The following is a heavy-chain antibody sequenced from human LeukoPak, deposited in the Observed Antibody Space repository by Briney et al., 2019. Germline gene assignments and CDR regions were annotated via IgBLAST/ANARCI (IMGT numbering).Heavy chain of an antibody. D-gene: IGHD1-26*01. CDR1: GFILSDYN. Sequence: GGSLRLSCAASGFILSDYNMNWVRQAPGKGLEWVSFIAISGSYITYADSVKGRFTISRDNAKNSLYPQMNNLRAEDTAVYYCARDLSATIRAYDYWGQGTLVTVSS. CDR2: IAISGSYI. V-gene: IGHV3-21*01. J-gene: IGHJ4*02. CDR3: ARDLSATIRAYDY.